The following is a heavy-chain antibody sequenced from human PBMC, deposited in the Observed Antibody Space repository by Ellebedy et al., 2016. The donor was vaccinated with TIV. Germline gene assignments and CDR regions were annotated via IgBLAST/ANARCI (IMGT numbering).Heavy chain of an antibody. J-gene: IGHJ4*02. Sequence: MPSETLSLTCTVSGGSISSGGYYWSWIRQHPGKGLEWIGYTHRSGSTYYNPSLKSLVTISVDTSKNQFSLQLRSVTAADTAVYYCARCSREYYYDSSAYFDHWGQGTLVTVSS. CDR3: ARCSREYYYDSSAYFDH. V-gene: IGHV4-31*01. D-gene: IGHD3-22*01. CDR1: GGSISSGGYY. CDR2: THRSGST.